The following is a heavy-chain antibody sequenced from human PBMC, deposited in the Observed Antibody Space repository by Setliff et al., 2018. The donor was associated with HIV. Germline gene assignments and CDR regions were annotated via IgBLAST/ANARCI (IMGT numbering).Heavy chain of an antibody. J-gene: IGHJ3*02. Sequence: SETLSLTCSVSGGSVSSDKFYWTWIRQPAGKGLEWIGHFYTSGNIHYSPSLKSRVTISMDTSKNQLFLNLTSVTAADTAVYYCVRDRGSGSFAFDIWGQGTKVTVSS. D-gene: IGHD1-26*01. V-gene: IGHV4-61*09. CDR2: FYTSGNI. CDR1: GGSVSSDKFY. CDR3: VRDRGSGSFAFDI.